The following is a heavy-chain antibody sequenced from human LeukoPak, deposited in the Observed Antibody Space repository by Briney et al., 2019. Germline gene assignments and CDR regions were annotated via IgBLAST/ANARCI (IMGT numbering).Heavy chain of an antibody. CDR3: ARDWKIFGVVISLDY. D-gene: IGHD3-3*01. J-gene: IGHJ4*02. Sequence: GGSLRLSCAASGFTFSSYRMSWVRQAPGKGLEWVANIKQDGSEKYYVDSVKGRFTISRDNAKNSLYLQMNSLRAEDTAVYYCARDWKIFGVVISLDYWGQGTLVTVSS. CDR2: IKQDGSEK. CDR1: GFTFSSYR. V-gene: IGHV3-7*01.